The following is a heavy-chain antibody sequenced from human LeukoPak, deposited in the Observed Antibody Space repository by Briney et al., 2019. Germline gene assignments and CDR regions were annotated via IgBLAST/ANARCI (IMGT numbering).Heavy chain of an antibody. CDR3: ARGFMITFGGVIPSYFDY. V-gene: IGHV3-30-3*01. CDR1: GFTFSSYA. J-gene: IGHJ4*02. Sequence: GGSLRLSCAASGFTFSSYAMHWVRQAPGKGLEWVAVISYDGSNKYYADSVKGRFTISRDNSKNTLYLQMNSLRAEDTAVYYCARGFMITFGGVIPSYFDYWGQGTLVTVSS. CDR2: ISYDGSNK. D-gene: IGHD3-16*02.